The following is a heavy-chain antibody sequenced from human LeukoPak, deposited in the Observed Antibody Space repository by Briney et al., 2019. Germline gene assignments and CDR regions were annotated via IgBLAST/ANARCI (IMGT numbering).Heavy chain of an antibody. Sequence: GGSLRLSCAASGFTFDDYGMSWVRQAPGKGLEWVSGINWNGGGTGYGDSVKGRFTISRDNAKNSLFLQMNSLRAEDTAMYYCAKGTKPVMTIPDYWGQGILVTVSS. D-gene: IGHD1/OR15-1a*01. CDR2: INWNGGGT. V-gene: IGHV3-20*04. CDR1: GFTFDDYG. CDR3: AKGTKPVMTIPDY. J-gene: IGHJ4*02.